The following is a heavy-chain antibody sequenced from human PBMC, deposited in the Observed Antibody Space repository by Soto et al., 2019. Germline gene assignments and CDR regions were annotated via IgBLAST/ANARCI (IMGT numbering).Heavy chain of an antibody. J-gene: IGHJ4*02. CDR3: ARGAGIAVAGTSFGY. CDR2: ISYDGSNK. D-gene: IGHD6-19*01. Sequence: QVQLVESGGGVVQPGRSLRLSCAASGFTFSSYTMHWVRQAPGKGLEWVALISYDGSNKYYADSVKGRFTISRDNSKNILYLQMNSLRAEDTAVYYCARGAGIAVAGTSFGYWGQGTLVTVSS. CDR1: GFTFSSYT. V-gene: IGHV3-30-3*01.